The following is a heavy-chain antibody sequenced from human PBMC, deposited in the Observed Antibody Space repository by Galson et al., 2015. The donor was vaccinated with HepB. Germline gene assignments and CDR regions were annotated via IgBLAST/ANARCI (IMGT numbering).Heavy chain of an antibody. V-gene: IGHV4-59*12. Sequence: TLSLTCTVSGGSISNYYWSWIRQPPGKGLEWIGYVRYTGTTEYNPFLNRPVTISVDASGNQVSLKLSSVTAADTAVYYCARGGWWFSRNNWFDPWGQGTLVTVSS. CDR2: VRYTGTT. D-gene: IGHD2-15*01. J-gene: IGHJ5*02. CDR1: GGSISNYY. CDR3: ARGGWWFSRNNWFDP.